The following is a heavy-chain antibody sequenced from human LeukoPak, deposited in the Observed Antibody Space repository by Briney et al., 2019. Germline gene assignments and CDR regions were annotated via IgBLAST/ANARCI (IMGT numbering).Heavy chain of an antibody. Sequence: PGWSLRLSWVPAGFTFSSYSMNWVRQPPGKGLEWVSSISSSSSYIYYADSVKGRFTISRDNAKNSLYLQMNSLRAEDTAVYYCARKVEATDYWGQGTLVTVPS. CDR2: ISSSSSYI. V-gene: IGHV3-21*01. J-gene: IGHJ4*02. CDR3: ARKVEATDY. CDR1: GFTFSSYS. D-gene: IGHD1-26*01.